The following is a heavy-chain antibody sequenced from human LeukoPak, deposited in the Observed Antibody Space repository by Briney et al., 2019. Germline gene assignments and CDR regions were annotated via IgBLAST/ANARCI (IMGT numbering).Heavy chain of an antibody. CDR3: AKAPQGTMVRGDSDY. CDR2: ISGDGGSA. V-gene: IGHV3-43*02. CDR1: GFTFDDYA. Sequence: PGGSLRLSCAASGFTFDDYAMHWVRQAPGKGLEWVSLISGDGGSAYYADSVKGRFTISRDNSKNSLYLQMNSLRTEDTALYYCAKAPQGTMVRGDSDYWGQGTLVTVSS. J-gene: IGHJ4*02. D-gene: IGHD3-10*01.